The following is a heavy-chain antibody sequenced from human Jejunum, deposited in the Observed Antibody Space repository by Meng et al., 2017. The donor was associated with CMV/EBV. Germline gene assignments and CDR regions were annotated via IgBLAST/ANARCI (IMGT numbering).Heavy chain of an antibody. J-gene: IGHJ4*02. CDR3: TRSLDY. CDR2: IKQDGSEK. CDR1: RFAFSSYW. V-gene: IGHV3-7*01. Sequence: SLRLSCAASRFAFSSYWMNWVRQAPGKGLEWVANIKQDGSEKNYVDSVKGRFTISRDNAKNSLYLQMNSLRPDDTAVYYCTRSLDYWGQGTLVTVSS.